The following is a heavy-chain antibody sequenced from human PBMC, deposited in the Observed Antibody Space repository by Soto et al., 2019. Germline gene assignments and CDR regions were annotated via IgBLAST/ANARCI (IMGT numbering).Heavy chain of an antibody. D-gene: IGHD5-12*01. CDR2: IYWDDDK. Sequence: QITLKESGPTLVKPTQTLTLTCTFSGFSLNTSGVGVGWIRQPPGKALEWLALIYWDDDKRYSPSLKNRLTTTKDTSKNQVVLTITNMDPVDTATYYCAHREYSGYYDVRDDYRGQGTVVTVSS. CDR1: GFSLNTSGVG. CDR3: AHREYSGYYDVRDDY. J-gene: IGHJ4*02. V-gene: IGHV2-5*02.